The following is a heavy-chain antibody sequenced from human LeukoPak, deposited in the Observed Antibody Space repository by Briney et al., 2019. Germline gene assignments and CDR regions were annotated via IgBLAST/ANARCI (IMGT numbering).Heavy chain of an antibody. CDR3: ARDTDYDILTGYYDC. D-gene: IGHD3-9*01. CDR1: GYTFTSYA. J-gene: IGHJ4*02. CDR2: INAGNGNT. V-gene: IGHV1-3*01. Sequence: ASVKVSCKASGYTFTSYAMHWVRQAPGQRLEWMGWINAGNGNTKYSQKFQGRVTITTDTSASTAYMELSSLRSEDTAVYYCARDTDYDILTGYYDCWGQGTLVTVSS.